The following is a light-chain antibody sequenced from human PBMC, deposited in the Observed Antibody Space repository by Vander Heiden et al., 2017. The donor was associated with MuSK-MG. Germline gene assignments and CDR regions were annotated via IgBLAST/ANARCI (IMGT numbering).Light chain of an antibody. Sequence: DMVSTHSPGTLSLSPGERATLSCRASQSVSSNYLAWYQQIHGQAPRLLVYGASSRATGIPGRCRGSGCGKDFTLTIRRLEPEDFAVYHCQQYGSSPRTFGQGTKVEIK. CDR1: QSVSSNY. CDR3: QQYGSSPRT. V-gene: IGKV3-20*01. CDR2: GAS. J-gene: IGKJ1*01.